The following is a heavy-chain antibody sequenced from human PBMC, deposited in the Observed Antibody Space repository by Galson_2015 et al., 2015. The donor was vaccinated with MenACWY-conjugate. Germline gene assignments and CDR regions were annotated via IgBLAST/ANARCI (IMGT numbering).Heavy chain of an antibody. J-gene: IGHJ4*02. CDR2: IIPILGIA. Sequence: SVKVSCKASGGTFSSYAISWVRQAPGQGLEWMGRIIPILGIANYAQKFQGRVTITADESTSTAYMELSSLRSEDTAVYYCAREMVGATVAANFDYWGQGTLVTVSS. CDR1: GGTFSSYA. CDR3: AREMVGATVAANFDY. V-gene: IGHV1-69*04. D-gene: IGHD1-26*01.